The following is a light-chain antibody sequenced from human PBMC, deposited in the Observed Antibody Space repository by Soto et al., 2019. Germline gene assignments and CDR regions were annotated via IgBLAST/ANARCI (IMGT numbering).Light chain of an antibody. Sequence: QSVLTQPASVSGSPGQSITISCTGTSSDVGGYDFVSWYQQHPGKAPNLMIYAGSQRPSGVSKRFSGSKSGNTASLTISGLQAEDEADYYCCSYAGSSTVLFGGGTQLTVL. CDR2: AGS. V-gene: IGLV2-23*01. J-gene: IGLJ2*01. CDR3: CSYAGSSTVL. CDR1: SSDVGGYDF.